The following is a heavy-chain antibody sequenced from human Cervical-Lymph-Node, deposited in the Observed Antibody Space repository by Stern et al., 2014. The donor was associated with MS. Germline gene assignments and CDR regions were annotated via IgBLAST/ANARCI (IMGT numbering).Heavy chain of an antibody. V-gene: IGHV5-51*01. D-gene: IGHD1-26*01. CDR1: GYSFTLYW. Sequence: EMQLVESGAEMKKPGASLKISCKGSGYSFTLYWIGWVRQMPGKGLELQGSLDPGDVDPRYGRSFQGQVTISADKSISTACLQWSSLKASDTAMYYCAALVRGSYFYWGQGTLVTVSS. CDR2: LDPGDVDP. J-gene: IGHJ4*02. CDR3: AALVRGSYFY.